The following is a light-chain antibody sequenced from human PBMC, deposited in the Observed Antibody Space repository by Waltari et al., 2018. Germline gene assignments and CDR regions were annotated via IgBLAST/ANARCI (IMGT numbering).Light chain of an antibody. V-gene: IGKV1-5*01. Sequence: DIQMTQSPSTVSASLVYRVTITCRASQNLNTFLSWYQQKPGAVPNPLIYDASTLERGVPSRFSGSGSGTHFTLTISGLQPDDFATYYCQQYYDYPINFGQGTRL. CDR2: DAS. CDR1: QNLNTF. J-gene: IGKJ5*01. CDR3: QQYYDYPIN.